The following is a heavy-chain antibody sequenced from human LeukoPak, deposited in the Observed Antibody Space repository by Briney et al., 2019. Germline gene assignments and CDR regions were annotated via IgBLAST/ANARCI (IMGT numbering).Heavy chain of an antibody. CDR3: ARDASYDSNKYYYDY. CDR1: GGTFSTYS. Sequence: SVKVSFKASGGTFSTYSITWVRQAPGQGLEWMAGIIPIFKRSTYARKFQGRLTITADEPTRTAYMELSSLTSEDTAVYYCARDASYDSNKYYYDYWGQGTLVTVPS. V-gene: IGHV1-69*01. J-gene: IGHJ4*02. CDR2: IIPIFKRS. D-gene: IGHD3-22*01.